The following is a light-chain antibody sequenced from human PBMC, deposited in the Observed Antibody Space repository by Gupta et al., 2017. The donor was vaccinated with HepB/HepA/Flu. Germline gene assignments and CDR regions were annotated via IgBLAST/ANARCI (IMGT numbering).Light chain of an antibody. Sequence: QSVLTQPPSASGTPGQRVTISCSGSSLNIGSNTVNWFQHLPGTAPKPLIFGNDERPSGVPDRCSGYKSGTSASRAISGLQSEDEAEDYCADWDDSLNGPVFGGGTQLTVL. CDR3: ADWDDSLNGPV. J-gene: IGLJ2*01. V-gene: IGLV1-44*01. CDR1: SLNIGSNT. CDR2: GND.